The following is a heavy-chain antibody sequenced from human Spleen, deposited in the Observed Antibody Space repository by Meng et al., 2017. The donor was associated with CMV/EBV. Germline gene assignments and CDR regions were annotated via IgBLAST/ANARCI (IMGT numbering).Heavy chain of an antibody. CDR1: GFTFSSYS. CDR3: ARGYYDNYYYGMDV. J-gene: IGHJ6*02. Sequence: SCTGSGFTFSSYSMHWVRQAPGRGLEWLAVISYDGNNKYYADSVKGRFTISRDKSKKTLNLQMNSLRVEDTAVYFCARGYYDNYYYGMDVWGQGTTVTVSS. CDR2: ISYDGNNK. D-gene: IGHD3-3*01. V-gene: IGHV3-30-3*01.